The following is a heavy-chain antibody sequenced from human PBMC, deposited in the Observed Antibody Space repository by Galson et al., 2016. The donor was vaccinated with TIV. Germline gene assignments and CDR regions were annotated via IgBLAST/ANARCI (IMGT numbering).Heavy chain of an antibody. J-gene: IGHJ4*02. V-gene: IGHV3-33*01. Sequence: SLRLSCPASGFTFSSYGLHWVRLAPGKGLEWLAGLWYDGSNIQYAESVKGRFTISRDNSKKTLYLQMNSLRAEDTAVYYCAGEFRDYYFDYWGQGTLVTVSS. CDR2: LWYDGSNI. D-gene: IGHD5-24*01. CDR1: GFTFSSYG. CDR3: AGEFRDYYFDY.